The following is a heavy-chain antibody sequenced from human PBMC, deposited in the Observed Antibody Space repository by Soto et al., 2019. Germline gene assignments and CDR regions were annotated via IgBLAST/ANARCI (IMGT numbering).Heavy chain of an antibody. J-gene: IGHJ4*02. D-gene: IGHD3-3*01. V-gene: IGHV3-30*18. Sequence: GSLRLSCAASGFTFSSYGMHWVRQAPGKGLEWVAVISYDGSNKYYADSVKGRFTISRDNSKNTLYLQMNSLRAEDTAVYYCAKDGPGYDFWSGYLDYWGQGTLVTVSS. CDR2: ISYDGSNK. CDR1: GFTFSSYG. CDR3: AKDGPGYDFWSGYLDY.